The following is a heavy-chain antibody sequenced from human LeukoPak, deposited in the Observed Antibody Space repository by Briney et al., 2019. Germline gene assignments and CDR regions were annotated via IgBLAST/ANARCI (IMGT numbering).Heavy chain of an antibody. Sequence: GASLRLSCAASGFTFSSYAMSWVRQAPGKGLEWVSAISGSGGSTCYADSVKGRFTISRDNSKNTLYLQMNSLRAEDTAVYYCAKDSAPYYDILTGYSLFDYWGQGTLVTVSS. CDR3: AKDSAPYYDILTGYSLFDY. D-gene: IGHD3-9*01. CDR1: GFTFSSYA. V-gene: IGHV3-23*01. CDR2: ISGSGGST. J-gene: IGHJ4*02.